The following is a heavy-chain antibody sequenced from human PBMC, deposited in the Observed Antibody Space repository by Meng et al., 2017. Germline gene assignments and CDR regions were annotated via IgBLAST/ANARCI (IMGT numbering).Heavy chain of an antibody. CDR2: ISSSGSTI. CDR3: AKVVVVAANWFDP. Sequence: GESLKISCAASGFTFSDYYMSWIRQAPGKGLEWVSYISSSGSTIYYADSVKGRFTISRDNAKNSLYLQMNSLRAEDTAVYYCAKVVVVAANWFDPWGQGTLVTVSS. J-gene: IGHJ5*02. CDR1: GFTFSDYY. D-gene: IGHD2-15*01. V-gene: IGHV3-11*01.